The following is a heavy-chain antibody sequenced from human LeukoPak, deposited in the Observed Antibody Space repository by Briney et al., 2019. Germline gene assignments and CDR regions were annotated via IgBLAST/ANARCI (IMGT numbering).Heavy chain of an antibody. CDR2: VYTSGST. CDR1: GGSISSGSYY. D-gene: IGHD6-13*01. Sequence: PSETLSLTCTVSGGSISSGSYYWSWIRQPAGKGLEWIGRVYTSGSTNYNPSLKSRVTISVDTSKNQFSLQVTSVTAADTALYYCARARIAAAGSELDYWGQGTLVTVSS. V-gene: IGHV4-61*02. CDR3: ARARIAAAGSELDY. J-gene: IGHJ4*02.